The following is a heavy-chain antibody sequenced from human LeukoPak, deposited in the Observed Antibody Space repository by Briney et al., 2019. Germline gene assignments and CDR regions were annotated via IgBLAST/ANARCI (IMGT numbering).Heavy chain of an antibody. CDR3: ARLRISTWYYLDY. V-gene: IGHV5-51*01. D-gene: IGHD6-13*01. CDR1: GYSFGSYY. J-gene: IGHJ4*02. CDR2: IYPGDSET. Sequence: GESLKISCQGSGYSFGSYYIAWVRQMAGKGLEWMGTIYPGDSETRYSPSFQDQVTISADKSINSAYLQWSSLKASDTAIYYCARLRISTWYYLDYWGQGSLVTVSS.